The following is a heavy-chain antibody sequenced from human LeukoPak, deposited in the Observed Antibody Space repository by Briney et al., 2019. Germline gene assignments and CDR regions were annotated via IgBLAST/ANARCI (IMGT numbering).Heavy chain of an antibody. V-gene: IGHV4-59*01. D-gene: IGHD3-3*01. J-gene: IGHJ3*02. Sequence: PSETLSLTCTVSGDSISSYSWSWIRQPPGRGLEWIGYIYYTGSTNYNPSLKSRATISVDTSKNQFSLKVRSVTAADTAVYYCARGRFLDAFDIWGQGTMVTVSS. CDR1: GDSISSYS. CDR3: ARGRFLDAFDI. CDR2: IYYTGST.